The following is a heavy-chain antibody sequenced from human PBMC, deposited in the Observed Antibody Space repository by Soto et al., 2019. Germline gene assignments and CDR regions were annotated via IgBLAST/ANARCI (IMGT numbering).Heavy chain of an antibody. V-gene: IGHV1-69*06. CDR2: IIPISGAA. CDR3: ARDMTRTVVPYFDF. Sequence: ASVKVSCKASGGTSSNYVVNWVRQAPGQGLEWMGRIIPISGAANYAQKFQGRVTITADKPTSTSYMELSSLRSEDTAVYYCARDMTRTVVPYFDFWGQGTLVTVSS. D-gene: IGHD1-7*01. CDR1: GGTSSNYV. J-gene: IGHJ4*02.